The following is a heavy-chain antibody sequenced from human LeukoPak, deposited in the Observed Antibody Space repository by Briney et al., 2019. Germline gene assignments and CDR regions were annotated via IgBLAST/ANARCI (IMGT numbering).Heavy chain of an antibody. CDR1: GFTFSSYS. Sequence: NTGGSLRLSCAASGFTFSSYSMNWVRQAPGKGLEWVSSISSSSSYIYYADSVKGRFTISRDNAKNSLYLQMNSLRAEDTAVYYCARNRWIRNDAFDIWGQGTMVTVSS. CDR2: ISSSSSYI. J-gene: IGHJ3*02. D-gene: IGHD5-18*01. CDR3: ARNRWIRNDAFDI. V-gene: IGHV3-21*01.